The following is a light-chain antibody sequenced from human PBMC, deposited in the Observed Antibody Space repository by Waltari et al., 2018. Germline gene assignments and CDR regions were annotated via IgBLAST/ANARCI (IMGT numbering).Light chain of an antibody. CDR1: ASHTGRTS. CDR3: ASWDDNLSGL. Sequence: QSLLTQPPSASGTPGQGVTISRSGSASHTGRTSVNWYQQAPGMAPKLLIYNTDQRPSGVPDRFSGSKSGTSASLVISGLQSDDEAEYYCASWDDNLSGLFGGGTKLTVL. V-gene: IGLV1-44*01. J-gene: IGLJ2*01. CDR2: NTD.